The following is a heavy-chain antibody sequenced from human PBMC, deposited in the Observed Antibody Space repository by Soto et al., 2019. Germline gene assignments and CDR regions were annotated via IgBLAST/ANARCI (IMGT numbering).Heavy chain of an antibody. V-gene: IGHV3-23*01. Sequence: GLSMRLPCGASWVTCSVHSVRRVRQAPGKGLEWVSGISATGGSKHYADSVRGRFAISRDNFKATLFLYMNSLRAEDTAVYYCAKSTGDTWTTHYFDYWGKGILVTVSS. CDR3: AKSTGDTWTTHYFDY. D-gene: IGHD4-4*01. CDR1: WVTCSVHS. J-gene: IGHJ4*02. CDR2: ISATGGSK.